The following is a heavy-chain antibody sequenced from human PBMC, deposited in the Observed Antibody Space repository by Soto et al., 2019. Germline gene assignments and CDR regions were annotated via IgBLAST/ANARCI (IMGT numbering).Heavy chain of an antibody. V-gene: IGHV1-69*01. J-gene: IGHJ4*02. CDR1: GFTFSAYA. CDR3: ASRSSSWYSYFDY. D-gene: IGHD6-13*01. CDR2: IIPIFGTA. Sequence: QVQLVESGGGVVQPGRSLRLSCAASGFTFSAYAISWVRQAPGQGLEWMGGIIPIFGTANYAQKFQGRVTITADESTSTAYMELSSLRSEDTAVYYCASRSSSWYSYFDYWGQGTLVTVSS.